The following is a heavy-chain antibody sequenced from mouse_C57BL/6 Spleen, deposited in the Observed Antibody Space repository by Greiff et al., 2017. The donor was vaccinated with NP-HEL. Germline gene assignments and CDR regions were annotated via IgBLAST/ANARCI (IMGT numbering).Heavy chain of an antibody. CDR1: GYTFTDYN. Sequence: EVQLQQSGPELVKPGASVKIPCKASGYTFTDYNMDWVKQSHGKSLEWIGDINPNNGGTIYNQKFKGKATLTVDKSSSTAYMELRSLTSEDTAVYYCARGIAITTVVATDFDYWGQSTTLTVSS. D-gene: IGHD1-1*01. J-gene: IGHJ2*01. CDR3: ARGIAITTVVATDFDY. V-gene: IGHV1-18*01. CDR2: INPNNGGT.